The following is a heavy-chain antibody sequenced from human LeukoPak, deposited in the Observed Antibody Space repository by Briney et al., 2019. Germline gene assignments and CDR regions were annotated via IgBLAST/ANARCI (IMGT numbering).Heavy chain of an antibody. J-gene: IGHJ4*02. Sequence: GGSLRLSCAASGFTFCSYAMSWGRQSPGEGLEGVSAISGGGGSTYYADSVKGRFTISRDNSKNTLYLQMNSLRAEDTAVYYCAKFYYISTGYFDCWGQGTLVTVSS. CDR2: ISGGGGST. CDR3: AKFYYISTGYFDC. D-gene: IGHD3-9*01. V-gene: IGHV3-23*01. CDR1: GFTFCSYA.